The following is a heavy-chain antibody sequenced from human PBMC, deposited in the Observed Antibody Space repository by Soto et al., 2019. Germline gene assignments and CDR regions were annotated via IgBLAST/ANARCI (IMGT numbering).Heavy chain of an antibody. V-gene: IGHV4-59*01. J-gene: IGHJ4*02. Sequence: QVQLQESGPGLVKPSETMSLTCTASGGSISSRYWNWIRQPPGKGLEWIGHIYNGERTNYNPSLKSRVTTSVDTSKNQFSLKLGSVTAADTAVYYCAQTHGWPGFDYWGQGSLVTVSS. CDR2: IYNGERT. CDR1: GGSISSRY. CDR3: AQTHGWPGFDY. D-gene: IGHD6-19*01.